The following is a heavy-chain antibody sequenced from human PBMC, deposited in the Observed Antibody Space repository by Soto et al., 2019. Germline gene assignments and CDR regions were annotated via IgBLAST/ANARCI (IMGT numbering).Heavy chain of an antibody. CDR3: AKGRGYYSSSWPFY. J-gene: IGHJ4*02. V-gene: IGHV4-30-2*01. CDR2: IYHSGST. D-gene: IGHD6-13*01. Sequence: GCCRIWNRQPPGKGLEWIGYIYHSGSTYYNPSLKSRVTISVDRSKNQFSLRAEDTAVYYCAKGRGYYSSSWPFYWGQGTLGTVSS. CDR1: GCC.